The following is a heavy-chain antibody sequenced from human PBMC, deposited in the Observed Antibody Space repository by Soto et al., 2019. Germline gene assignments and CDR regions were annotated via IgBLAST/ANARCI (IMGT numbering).Heavy chain of an antibody. Sequence: TLSLTCAISGDSVSSNSAAWHWIRQSPSRGLEWLGRTYYRSKWSNDYALSVKSRITINPDPSKNQFSLQLNSVTPEDTAVYYCARVRGFDYYYGMDVWGQGTTVTVSS. J-gene: IGHJ6*02. V-gene: IGHV6-1*01. CDR3: ARVRGFDYYYGMDV. D-gene: IGHD3-3*01. CDR1: GDSVSSNSAA. CDR2: TYYRSKWSN.